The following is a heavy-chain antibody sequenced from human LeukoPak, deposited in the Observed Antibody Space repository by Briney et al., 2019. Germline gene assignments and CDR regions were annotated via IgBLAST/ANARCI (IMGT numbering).Heavy chain of an antibody. CDR2: VKGDGTFT. J-gene: IGHJ4*02. Sequence: GGSLRLSCAASGFTFSSHCMHLVRQAPGKGLVWVSRVKGDGTFTNYADSVYGRFTISRDNAKNTLYLHMHSLRAEDTAVYYCVGDGDDFNFDYWGQGNLVTVSS. V-gene: IGHV3-74*01. D-gene: IGHD5-24*01. CDR1: GFTFSSHC. CDR3: VGDGDDFNFDY.